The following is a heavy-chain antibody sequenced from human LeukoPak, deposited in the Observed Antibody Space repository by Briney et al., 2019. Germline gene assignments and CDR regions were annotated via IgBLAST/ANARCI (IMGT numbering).Heavy chain of an antibody. CDR3: AKDQVATITFDY. D-gene: IGHD5-12*01. CDR2: ISGSGGST. Sequence: GAPRLSCAASGFTFSSYAMSWVRQAPGKGLEWVSAISGSGGSTYYADSVKGRFTISRDNSKNTLYLQMNSLRAEDTAVYYCAKDQVATITFDYWGQGTLVTVSS. V-gene: IGHV3-23*01. CDR1: GFTFSSYA. J-gene: IGHJ4*02.